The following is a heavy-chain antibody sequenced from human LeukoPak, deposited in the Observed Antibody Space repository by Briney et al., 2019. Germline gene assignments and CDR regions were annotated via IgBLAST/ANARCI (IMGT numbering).Heavy chain of an antibody. D-gene: IGHD6-13*01. CDR3: AGGASRQQPFDY. V-gene: IGHV3-66*01. J-gene: IGHJ4*02. CDR1: EFTVSSNY. CDR2: IYSGGST. Sequence: PGGSLRLSCAAAEFTVSSNYMNWVRQAPGKGLEWVSVIYSGGSTYYADSVKGRFTISRDNSKNTLYIQMNSVRAEDTAVYYCAGGASRQQPFDYWGQGTLVTASS.